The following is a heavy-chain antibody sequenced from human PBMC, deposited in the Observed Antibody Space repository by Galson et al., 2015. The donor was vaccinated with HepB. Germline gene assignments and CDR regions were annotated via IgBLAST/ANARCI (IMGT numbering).Heavy chain of an antibody. CDR1: GYTFTAYY. D-gene: IGHD4-17*01. J-gene: IGHJ4*02. CDR3: ARRSDYGDLHFDY. Sequence: SVKVSCKASGYTFTAYYIHWVRQAPGQGLEWMGRISPNSGGTDFAQKFHDRVTMTRDTSISTAYMEVSRLRSDDTAVYYCARRSDYGDLHFDYWGQGTLVTVSS. CDR2: ISPNSGGT. V-gene: IGHV1-2*06.